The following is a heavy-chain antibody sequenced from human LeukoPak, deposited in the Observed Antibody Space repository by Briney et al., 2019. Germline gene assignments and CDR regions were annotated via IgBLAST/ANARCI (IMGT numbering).Heavy chain of an antibody. D-gene: IGHD4-17*01. Sequence: QPGGSLRLSCAASGFTFDDYAMHRVRQAPGEGLEWVSGISWNSGSIGYAHSVKGRFTISRDNAKNSLYLQTSSLRAEDTAVYYCAKNGDRFGEYSYYGMDVWGQGTTVTVSS. CDR3: AKNGDRFGEYSYYGMDV. V-gene: IGHV3-9*01. J-gene: IGHJ6*02. CDR2: ISWNSGSI. CDR1: GFTFDDYA.